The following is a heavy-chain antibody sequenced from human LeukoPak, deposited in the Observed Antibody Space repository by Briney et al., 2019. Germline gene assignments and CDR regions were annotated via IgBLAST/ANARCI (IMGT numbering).Heavy chain of an antibody. J-gene: IGHJ6*03. Sequence: PSETLSLTCAVYAGPLSGYYWSWIRQPPGNGMEWIGAINHSGSTTYNPSLKSRVTISVDTSKNQFSLKLSSVTAADTAVYYCARGRYDFWSGNYYMDVCGKGATGTVSS. CDR2: INHSGST. CDR3: ARGRYDFWSGNYYMDV. V-gene: IGHV4-34*01. CDR1: AGPLSGYY. D-gene: IGHD3-3*01.